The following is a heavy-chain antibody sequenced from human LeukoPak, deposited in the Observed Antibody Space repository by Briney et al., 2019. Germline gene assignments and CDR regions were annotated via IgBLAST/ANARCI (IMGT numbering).Heavy chain of an antibody. Sequence: GGSLRLSCAASGFTFSSYTMHWVRQAPGKGLEWVSAISGSDGSTYYADSVKGRFTISRDNSKNTVYLQMNTLRAEDTAVYYCAKDYPLDYWGQGALVTVSS. J-gene: IGHJ4*02. CDR1: GFTFSSYT. V-gene: IGHV3-23*01. CDR2: ISGSDGST. CDR3: AKDYPLDY.